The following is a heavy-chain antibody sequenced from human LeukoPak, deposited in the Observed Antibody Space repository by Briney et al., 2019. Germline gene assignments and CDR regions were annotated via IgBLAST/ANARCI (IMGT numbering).Heavy chain of an antibody. CDR3: ATVRGAGWYFDL. J-gene: IGHJ2*01. CDR1: GFTFRSYA. D-gene: IGHD1-26*01. V-gene: IGHV3-23*01. Sequence: PGGSLRLSCAASGFTFRSYAMSWVRQAPGKGLEWVSTILGSGDSTYYADSVKGRFTISRDNSKNTLYLQMNSLRAEDTAVYYCATVRGAGWYFDLWGRGTLVTVSS. CDR2: ILGSGDST.